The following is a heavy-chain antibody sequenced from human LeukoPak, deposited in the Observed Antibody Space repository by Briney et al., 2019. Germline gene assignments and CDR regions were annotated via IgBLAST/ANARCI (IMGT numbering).Heavy chain of an antibody. CDR1: GGSISSSIR. CDR3: TAQGGWYIDY. Sequence: PSGTLSLTCGVYGGSISSSIRWSWVRQPPGKGLEWIGEIHHEGSTKYSPSLKSRVTISVDKSKNQFSLKLNSMTAADTAVYYCTAQGGWYIDYWGQGTLVTVSS. CDR2: IHHEGST. V-gene: IGHV4-4*02. D-gene: IGHD6-19*01. J-gene: IGHJ4*02.